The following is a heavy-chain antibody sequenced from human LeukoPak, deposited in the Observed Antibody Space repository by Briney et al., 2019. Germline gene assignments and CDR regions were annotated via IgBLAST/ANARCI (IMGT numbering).Heavy chain of an antibody. CDR3: VSLYETY. CDR1: GNYW. D-gene: IGHD2/OR15-2a*01. J-gene: IGHJ4*02. Sequence: GGSLRLSCAASGNYWMHWVRQAPGKGLVWVSHINSDGSWTSYADSVKGRCTISKDNAKNTVYLQMNSLRAEDTAVYYCVSLYETYWGRGTLVTVSS. CDR2: INSDGSWT. V-gene: IGHV3-74*01.